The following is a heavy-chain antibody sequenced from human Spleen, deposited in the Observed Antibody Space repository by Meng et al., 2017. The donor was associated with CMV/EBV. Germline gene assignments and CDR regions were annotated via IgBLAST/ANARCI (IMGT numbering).Heavy chain of an antibody. CDR1: GYTFSIYY. D-gene: IGHD6-13*01. J-gene: IGHJ5*02. CDR3: AKGVEAASGIGDWFDP. Sequence: GYTFSIYYMHWVRKAPGQGLEWMGIINPRDGGTRYAQKFQDRVTMTRDTSTSTVYMELRSLRSEDTAVYYCAKGVEAASGIGDWFDPWGQGTLVTVSS. V-gene: IGHV1-46*01. CDR2: INPRDGGT.